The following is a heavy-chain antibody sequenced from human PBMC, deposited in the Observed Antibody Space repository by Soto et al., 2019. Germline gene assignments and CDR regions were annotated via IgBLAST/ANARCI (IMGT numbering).Heavy chain of an antibody. D-gene: IGHD3-10*01. CDR3: ARVTGKRGGLYVFEF. J-gene: IGHJ6*04. CDR1: GGSISSGGYC. V-gene: IGHV4-31*03. Sequence: TLSLTCTVAGGSISSGGYCWSWIRQHPGKGLEWIGYSYYSGSTYYNPSLKGRVTISVDRSKNHFALKLSSVTAADTAVFYCARVTGKRGGLYVFEFWGKGTTVPVSS. CDR2: SYYSGST.